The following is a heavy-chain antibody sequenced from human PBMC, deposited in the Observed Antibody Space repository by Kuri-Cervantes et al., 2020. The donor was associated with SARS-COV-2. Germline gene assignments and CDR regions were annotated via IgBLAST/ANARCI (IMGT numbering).Heavy chain of an antibody. CDR1: GVSVTTFGSY. V-gene: IGHV4-31*02. CDR3: ARGAID. D-gene: IGHD2/OR15-2a*01. CDR2: IYYNGST. J-gene: IGHJ4*02. Sequence: SETLSLTCTVSGVSVTTFGSYWTWIRQPPGKGQEWVGYIYYNGSTYYNPSLRSRVIVSVDRSKNQFSLNLNSVTAADTALYYCARGAIDWGQGTLVTVSS.